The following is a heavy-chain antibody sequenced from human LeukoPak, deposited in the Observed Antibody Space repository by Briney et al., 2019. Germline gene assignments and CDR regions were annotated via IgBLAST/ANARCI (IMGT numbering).Heavy chain of an antibody. CDR2: IKQDGSEE. CDR1: GFTFSSYW. CDR3: ARGSSAGAGLRHDY. D-gene: IGHD1-26*01. J-gene: IGHJ4*02. Sequence: GGSLRLSCAASGFTFSSYWMSWVRQAPGKGLEWVANIKQDGSEENFVDSVKGRFTISRDNAKKSLHLQMNSLRAEDTAVYYCARGSSAGAGLRHDYWGQGTLVTVSS. V-gene: IGHV3-7*01.